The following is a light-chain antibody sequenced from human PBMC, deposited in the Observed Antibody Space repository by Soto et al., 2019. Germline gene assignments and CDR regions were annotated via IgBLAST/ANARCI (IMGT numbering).Light chain of an antibody. J-gene: IGKJ1*01. V-gene: IGKV1-9*01. CDR2: AAS. Sequence: IQLTQSPSSLSASVGERVTITCRASQGISRYLAWYQQKPGKAPKLLIYAASTLQSGVPSRFSGSGSGTDFTLTISCLQSEDFATYYCQQYYSYPLFGQGTKVDIK. CDR1: QGISRY. CDR3: QQYYSYPL.